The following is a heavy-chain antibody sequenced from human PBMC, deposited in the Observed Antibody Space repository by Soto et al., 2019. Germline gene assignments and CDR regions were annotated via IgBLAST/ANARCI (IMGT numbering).Heavy chain of an antibody. D-gene: IGHD6-13*01. J-gene: IGHJ4*02. CDR3: ARSNIAAAGRFDY. CDR1: SGSISSSNW. V-gene: IGHV4-4*02. CDR2: IYHSGST. Sequence: SETLSLTCAVSSGSISSSNWWSWVRQPPGKGLEWIGEIYHSGSTNYNPSLKSRVTISVDKSKNQFSLKLSSVTAADTAVYYYARSNIAAAGRFDYWGQGTLVTVSS.